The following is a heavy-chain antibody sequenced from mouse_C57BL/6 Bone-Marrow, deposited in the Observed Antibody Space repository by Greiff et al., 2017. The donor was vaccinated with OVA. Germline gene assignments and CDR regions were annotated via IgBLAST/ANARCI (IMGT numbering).Heavy chain of an antibody. CDR2: IWGDGST. Sequence: VQLQQSGPGLVAPSQSLSITCTVSGFSLTSYGVSWVRQPPGKGLEWLGVIWGDGSTNYHSALISRLSISKDNSKSQVFLKLNRLQTDDTATYYRANYDHGGYFDYWGQGTTLTVSS. J-gene: IGHJ2*01. V-gene: IGHV2-3*01. CDR3: ANYDHGGYFDY. D-gene: IGHD2-3*01. CDR1: GFSLTSYG.